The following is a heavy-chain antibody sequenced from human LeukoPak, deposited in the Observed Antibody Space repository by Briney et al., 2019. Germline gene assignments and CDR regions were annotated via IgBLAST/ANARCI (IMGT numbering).Heavy chain of an antibody. V-gene: IGHV1-46*01. CDR1: GYTFTSYY. CDR3: ARVDCSGGSCCDSVHFDY. Sequence: VASVKVSCKASGYTFTSYYMHWVRQAPGQGLEWMGIINPSGGSTSYAQKFQGRVTMTRDMSTSTVYMELSSLRSEDTAVYYCARVDCSGGSCCDSVHFDYWGQGTLVTVSS. D-gene: IGHD2-15*01. J-gene: IGHJ4*02. CDR2: INPSGGST.